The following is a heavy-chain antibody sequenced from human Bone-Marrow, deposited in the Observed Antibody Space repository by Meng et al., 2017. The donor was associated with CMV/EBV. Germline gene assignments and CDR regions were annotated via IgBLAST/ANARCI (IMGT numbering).Heavy chain of an antibody. V-gene: IGHV3-30*02. CDR2: IRYDGSNK. D-gene: IGHD1-26*01. CDR1: GFTFSSYG. CDR3: AAFSGSYYDY. J-gene: IGHJ4*02. Sequence: GQVVGSGGGLVQPGRSLRLSCAAPGFTFSSYGMHWVRQAPGKGLEWVAFIRYDGSNKYYADSVKGRFTISRDNSKNTLYLQMNSLRAEDTAVYYCAAFSGSYYDYWGQGTLVTVSS.